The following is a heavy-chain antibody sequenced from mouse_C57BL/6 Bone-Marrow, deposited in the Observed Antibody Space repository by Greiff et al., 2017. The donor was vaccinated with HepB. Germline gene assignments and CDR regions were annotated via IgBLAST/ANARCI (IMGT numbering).Heavy chain of an antibody. CDR2: IDPEDGET. Sequence: VHVKQSGAELVKPGASVKLSCTASGFNIKDYYMHWVKQRTEQGLEWIGRIDPEDGETKYAPKFQGKATITADTSSNTAYLQLSSLTSEDTAVYYCARELGFVWYFDVWGTGTTVTVSS. CDR1: GFNIKDYY. D-gene: IGHD4-1*01. CDR3: ARELGFVWYFDV. J-gene: IGHJ1*03. V-gene: IGHV14-2*01.